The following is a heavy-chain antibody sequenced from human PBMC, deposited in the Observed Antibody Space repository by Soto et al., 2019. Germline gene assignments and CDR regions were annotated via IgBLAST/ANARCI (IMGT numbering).Heavy chain of an antibody. CDR2: INHSGST. D-gene: IGHD3-22*01. Sequence: SETLSLTCAVYGGSFSGYYWSWIRQPPGKGLEWIGEINHSGSTNYNPSLKSRVTISVETSKNQFSLKLSSVTAADTAVYYCARLDDYYDSSGYNARPDFDYWGQGTLVTVSS. V-gene: IGHV4-34*01. CDR1: GGSFSGYY. CDR3: ARLDDYYDSSGYNARPDFDY. J-gene: IGHJ4*02.